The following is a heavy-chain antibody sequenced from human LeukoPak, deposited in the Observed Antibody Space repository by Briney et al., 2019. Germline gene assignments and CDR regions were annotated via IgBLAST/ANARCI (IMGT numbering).Heavy chain of an antibody. CDR1: GYTFTSYD. J-gene: IGHJ4*02. V-gene: IGHV1-8*01. CDR2: MNPNSGDT. D-gene: IGHD6-19*01. Sequence: ASVKVSCKASGYTFTSYDINWVRQATGQGLEWMGRMNPNSGDTGFAQKFQGRLTMTRSTSISTAYMELSSLRSEDTAVYYCARDKDMAVPGYWGQGTLDTVSS. CDR3: ARDKDMAVPGY.